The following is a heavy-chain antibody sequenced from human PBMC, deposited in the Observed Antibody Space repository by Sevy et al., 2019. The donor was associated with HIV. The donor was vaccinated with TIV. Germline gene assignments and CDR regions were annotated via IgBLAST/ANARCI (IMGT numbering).Heavy chain of an antibody. V-gene: IGHV3-21*01. CDR2: ISSSSSYI. CDR3: ARVAYYCSTTSCYIDY. J-gene: IGHJ4*02. CDR1: GFTFNSHT. D-gene: IGHD2-2*02. Sequence: GGSLRLSCAGSGFTFNSHTMNWVRQAPGKGLEWVSSISSSSSYIYYGDSVKGRFTISRDNAKSSLFLQMNSLRAEDTAIYFCARVAYYCSTTSCYIDYWGQGTLVTVSS.